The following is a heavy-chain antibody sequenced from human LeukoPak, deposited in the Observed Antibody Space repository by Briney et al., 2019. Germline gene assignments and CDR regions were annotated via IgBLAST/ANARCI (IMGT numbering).Heavy chain of an antibody. CDR1: GFTFEDYG. CDR2: IDRNGGST. Sequence: GGSLRLSCAASGFTFEDYGMSRVRQAPGKGLEWVSGIDRNGGSTGYADSVKGRFTISRDNGKNSLYLQMNSLRAEDTAFYYCAKKYCSSTSCYRAFDYWGQGTLVTVSS. CDR3: AKKYCSSTSCYRAFDY. V-gene: IGHV3-20*04. J-gene: IGHJ4*02. D-gene: IGHD2-2*02.